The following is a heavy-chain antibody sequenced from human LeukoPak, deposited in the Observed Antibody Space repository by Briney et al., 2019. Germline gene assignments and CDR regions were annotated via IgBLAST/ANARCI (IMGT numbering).Heavy chain of an antibody. Sequence: PSQTLSLTCTVSGGSISSGGYYWSWIRQHPGKGLEWIGYIYYSGSTYYNPSLKSRVTISVDTSKNQFSLKLSSVTAADTAVYYCARQIQLWKGFDYWGQGTLVTVSS. D-gene: IGHD5-18*01. J-gene: IGHJ4*02. V-gene: IGHV4-31*03. CDR3: ARQIQLWKGFDY. CDR1: GGSISSGGYY. CDR2: IYYSGST.